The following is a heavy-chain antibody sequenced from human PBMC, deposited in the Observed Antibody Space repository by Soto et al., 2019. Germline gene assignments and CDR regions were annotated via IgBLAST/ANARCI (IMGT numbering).Heavy chain of an antibody. CDR2: INPTGGST. Sequence: GASVKVSCKASGYSFTSYSLHWVRQAPGQGLEWMGIINPTGGSTSYAQQFQGRVTMTRDTSTSTVYVELGSLRSEDTAVYYCARESTIPLGTLFDYWGQGTLVTVSS. CDR3: ARESTIPLGTLFDY. CDR1: GYSFTSYS. V-gene: IGHV1-46*01. J-gene: IGHJ4*02. D-gene: IGHD5-18*01.